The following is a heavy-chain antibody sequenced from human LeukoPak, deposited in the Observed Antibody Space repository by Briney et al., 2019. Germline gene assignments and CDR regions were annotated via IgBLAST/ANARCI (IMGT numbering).Heavy chain of an antibody. CDR1: GYTFTSYY. CDR2: INPSGGST. CDR3: ARVGLKWELPFDY. D-gene: IGHD1-26*01. Sequence: ASVKVSCKASGYTFTSYYMHWVQQAPGQGLKWMGIINPSGGSTSYAQKFQGRVTMTRDTSTSTVYMELSSLRSEDTAVYYCARVGLKWELPFDYWGQGTLVTVSS. J-gene: IGHJ4*02. V-gene: IGHV1-46*01.